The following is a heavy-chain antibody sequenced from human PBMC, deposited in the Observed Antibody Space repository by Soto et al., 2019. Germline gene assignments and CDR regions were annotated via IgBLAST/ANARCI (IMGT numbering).Heavy chain of an antibody. CDR2: IYYSGST. V-gene: IGHV4-59*12. CDR3: ARDPQEGMDV. J-gene: IGHJ6*02. Sequence: QVQLQESGPGLVKPSETLSLTCTVSGGSISSYYWSWIRQPPGKGLEWIGYIYYSGSTNYNPSLKRRVTISVDTSKNQFSLKLSSVTAADTAVYYCARDPQEGMDVWGQGTTVTVSS. CDR1: GGSISSYY.